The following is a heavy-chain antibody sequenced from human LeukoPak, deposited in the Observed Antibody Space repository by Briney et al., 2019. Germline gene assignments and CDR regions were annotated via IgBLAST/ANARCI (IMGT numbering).Heavy chain of an antibody. CDR1: GFSFSTYW. Sequence: GGSLRLSCAASGFSFSTYWMSWVRQAPGKGLEWAANINQDGSEKHYVDPAKGRFTISRDNAKNSLYLQMNSLRAEDTAMYYCVCRYFDWLSRFDPWGQGTLVTVSS. CDR2: INQDGSEK. J-gene: IGHJ5*02. D-gene: IGHD3-9*01. CDR3: VCRYFDWLSRFDP. V-gene: IGHV3-7*01.